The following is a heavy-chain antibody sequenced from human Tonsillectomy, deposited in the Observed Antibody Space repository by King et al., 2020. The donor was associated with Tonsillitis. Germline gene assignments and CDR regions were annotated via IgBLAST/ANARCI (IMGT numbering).Heavy chain of an antibody. J-gene: IGHJ4*02. D-gene: IGHD2-2*03. CDR2: VSSNGGST. Sequence: QLVQSGGGLVQPGGSLRLYCSASGFTFSSYAMHWVRQAPGRGLEYVSAVSSNGGSTYYADSVKGRFTISRDNSKNTLYLQMSSLRAEDTAVYYCVKGGYCSSTSCKGYFDSWGQGTLVIVSS. CDR3: VKGGYCSSTSCKGYFDS. V-gene: IGHV3-64D*06. CDR1: GFTFSSYA.